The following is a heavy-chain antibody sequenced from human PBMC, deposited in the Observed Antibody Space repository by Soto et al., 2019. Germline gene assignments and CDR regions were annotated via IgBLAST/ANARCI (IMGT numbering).Heavy chain of an antibody. CDR1: GITFSDYW. J-gene: IGHJ4*02. V-gene: IGHV3-74*01. CDR2: INGDGSSA. Sequence: PGGSLRLSCAVSGITFSDYWMHWVRQAPGKGLVWVARINGDGSSANYAASVKDRFTISRDNAENTVYLQMNSLRAEDTAVYFCARRDRNGGYCDSWGQGVLVTVSS. D-gene: IGHD2-8*01. CDR3: ARRDRNGGYCDS.